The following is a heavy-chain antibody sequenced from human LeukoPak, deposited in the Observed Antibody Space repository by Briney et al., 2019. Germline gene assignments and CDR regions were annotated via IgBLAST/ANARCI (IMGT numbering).Heavy chain of an antibody. V-gene: IGHV3-43D*03. Sequence: GGSLRLSYAASGFTFDDYAMHWVRQAPGKGLEWVSLISWDGGSTYYADSVKGRFTISRDNSKNSLYLQMNSLRAEDTALYYCAKDNPQDYCSSTSCYGYNWFDPWGQGTLVTVSS. CDR2: ISWDGGST. D-gene: IGHD2-2*01. CDR1: GFTFDDYA. J-gene: IGHJ5*02. CDR3: AKDNPQDYCSSTSCYGYNWFDP.